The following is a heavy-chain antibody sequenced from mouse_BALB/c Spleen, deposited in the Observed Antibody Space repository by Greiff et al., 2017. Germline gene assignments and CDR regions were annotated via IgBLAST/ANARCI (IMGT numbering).Heavy chain of an antibody. Sequence: EVMLVESGGGLVKPGGSLKLSCAASGFAFSSYDMSWVRQTPEKRLEWVAYISSGGGSTYYPDTVKGRFTISRDNAKNTLYLQMSSLKSEDTAMYYCARGLTGTGAWFAYWGQGTLVTVSA. V-gene: IGHV5-12-1*01. CDR3: ARGLTGTGAWFAY. D-gene: IGHD4-1*01. J-gene: IGHJ3*01. CDR2: ISSGGGST. CDR1: GFAFSSYD.